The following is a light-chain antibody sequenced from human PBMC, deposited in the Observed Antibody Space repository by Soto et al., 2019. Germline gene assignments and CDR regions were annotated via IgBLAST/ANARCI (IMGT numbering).Light chain of an antibody. V-gene: IGKV1-12*01. CDR3: QQTTSFPLT. Sequence: DIQMTQSPSFVSASVGDRVTITCRASQGISSWLAWYQHKPGRAPKLLIHAASSLESWVPSRFSGSGSGTDFTLTIISLQPEDFATYYCQQTTSFPLTFGGGTKVEIK. CDR1: QGISSW. J-gene: IGKJ4*01. CDR2: AAS.